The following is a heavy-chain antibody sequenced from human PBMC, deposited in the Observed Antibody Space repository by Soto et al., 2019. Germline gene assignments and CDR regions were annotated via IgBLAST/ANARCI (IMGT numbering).Heavy chain of an antibody. CDR2: IEGDGSLT. Sequence: EVQLVESGGGLVQPGGSLRLSCAASGFTFSSYWMHWVRQAPGKGLVWVSRIEGDGSLTSYAESAKGRFTISRDNAKNTLYLDMNSLRVEDTAVYYCWTDSTWADYNMDVWGKGTTVTVSS. CDR1: GFTFSSYW. J-gene: IGHJ6*03. CDR3: WTDSTWADYNMDV. V-gene: IGHV3-74*01. D-gene: IGHD1-1*01.